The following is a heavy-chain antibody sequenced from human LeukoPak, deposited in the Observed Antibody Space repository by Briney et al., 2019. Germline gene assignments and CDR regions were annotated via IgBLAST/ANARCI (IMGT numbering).Heavy chain of an antibody. V-gene: IGHV3-23*01. D-gene: IGHD6-19*01. CDR2: ISGSGYNT. CDR3: AKDRRGVAGTDYSDY. CDR1: GFTFSSYA. J-gene: IGHJ4*02. Sequence: PGGSLRLPCAASGFTFSSYAMSWVRQAPGKGLEWVSTISGSGYNTYYADSVKGRFTISRDNSKNTLYLQMNSLRAEDTAVYSCAKDRRGVAGTDYSDYWGQGTLVTVSS.